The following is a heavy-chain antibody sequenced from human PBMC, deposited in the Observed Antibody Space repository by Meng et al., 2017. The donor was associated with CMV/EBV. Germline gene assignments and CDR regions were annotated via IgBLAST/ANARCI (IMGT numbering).Heavy chain of an antibody. CDR3: AEGDYGDAQV. D-gene: IGHD4-17*01. V-gene: IGHV1-46*02. J-gene: IGHJ4*02. CDR2: INPSGGST. CDR1: VYNFNNYY. Sequence: VQRVAFVAEVKRPWASVKVSCRASVYNFNNYYMHRVRRAPGQGLKWMGIINPSGGSTSYAQKFQGRVTMTRDTSTSTVYMELSSLRSEDTAVYYCAEGDYGDAQVWGQGTLVTVSS.